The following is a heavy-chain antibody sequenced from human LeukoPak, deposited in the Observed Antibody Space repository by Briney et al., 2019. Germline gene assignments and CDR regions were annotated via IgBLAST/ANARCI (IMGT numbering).Heavy chain of an antibody. Sequence: GGSLRLSCAASGFTFSSYAMSWVRQAPGKGLEWVSAISGSGGSTYYADSVKGRFTISRDNAKNSLYLQMNSLRTEDTAVYYCARDGSYYGEYFQHWGQGTLVTVSS. V-gene: IGHV3-23*01. CDR2: ISGSGGST. CDR3: ARDGSYYGEYFQH. D-gene: IGHD1-26*01. J-gene: IGHJ1*01. CDR1: GFTFSSYA.